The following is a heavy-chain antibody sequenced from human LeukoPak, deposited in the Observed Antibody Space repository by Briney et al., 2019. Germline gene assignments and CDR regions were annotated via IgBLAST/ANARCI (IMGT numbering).Heavy chain of an antibody. Sequence: GGSLRLSCAASGFTFSSYSMNWVRRAPGKGLEWVSSISSSSSYIYYADSVKGRFTISRDNAKNSLYLQMNSLRAEDTAVYYCAREQNHGSGSPPGYWGQGTLVTVSS. J-gene: IGHJ4*02. V-gene: IGHV3-21*01. D-gene: IGHD3-10*01. CDR2: ISSSSSYI. CDR3: AREQNHGSGSPPGY. CDR1: GFTFSSYS.